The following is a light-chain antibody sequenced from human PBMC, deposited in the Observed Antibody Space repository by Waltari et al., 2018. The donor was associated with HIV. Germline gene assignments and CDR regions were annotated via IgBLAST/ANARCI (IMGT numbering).Light chain of an antibody. CDR2: DDS. CDR3: QVWDESTDYVMV. J-gene: IGLJ3*02. Sequence: SYVLSQPPSVSVAPGQTATIPCGGDSIGSKSVQWYQQRPGQAPLLVLYDDSDRPSGIPERFSGSNSGNMATLTITRVAVVDEADYYCQVWDESTDYVMVFGGGTKLTVL. CDR1: SIGSKS. V-gene: IGLV3-21*02.